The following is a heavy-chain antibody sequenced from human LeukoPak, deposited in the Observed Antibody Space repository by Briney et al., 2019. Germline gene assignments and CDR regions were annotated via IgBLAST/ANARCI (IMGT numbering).Heavy chain of an antibody. J-gene: IGHJ4*02. Sequence: PSETLSLTCTVSGGSISSYYWSWIRQPPGKGLEWIGYIYYSGSTNHNPSLKSRVTISVDTSKNQFSLKLSSVTAADTAVYYCARDRVAGRDPYFDYWGQGTLVTVSS. CDR1: GGSISSYY. D-gene: IGHD6-19*01. CDR2: IYYSGST. V-gene: IGHV4-59*01. CDR3: ARDRVAGRDPYFDY.